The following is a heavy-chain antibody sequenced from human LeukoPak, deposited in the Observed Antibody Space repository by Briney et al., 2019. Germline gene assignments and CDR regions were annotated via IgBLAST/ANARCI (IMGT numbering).Heavy chain of an antibody. D-gene: IGHD4-17*01. V-gene: IGHV5-51*01. CDR1: GYSFTSYR. Sequence: GESLKISCKGSGYSFTSYRIGWVRQMPGKGLEWMGIIYPGDSDTRYSPSFQGQVTISADKSISTAYLQWSSLKASDTAMYYCARLYGDYETIDYYYMDVWGKGTTVTISS. CDR2: IYPGDSDT. J-gene: IGHJ6*03. CDR3: ARLYGDYETIDYYYMDV.